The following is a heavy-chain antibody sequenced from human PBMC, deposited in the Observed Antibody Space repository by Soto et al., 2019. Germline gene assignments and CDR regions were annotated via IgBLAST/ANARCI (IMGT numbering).Heavy chain of an antibody. CDR1: GFNFNDYA. D-gene: IGHD2-15*01. CDR3: AKTTQGCFSGFCSGRRCYPAAFDI. Sequence: EVQLMESGGDFVQPGRSLRLSCAASGFNFNDYAMHWVRQAPGKGLEWVSGISWNSTTIAYADSVKGRFTISRDNAKNSLYLQMNSLRPGETALYYCAKTTQGCFSGFCSGRRCYPAAFDILGQGTMVTFSS. V-gene: IGHV3-9*01. CDR2: ISWNSTTI. J-gene: IGHJ3*02.